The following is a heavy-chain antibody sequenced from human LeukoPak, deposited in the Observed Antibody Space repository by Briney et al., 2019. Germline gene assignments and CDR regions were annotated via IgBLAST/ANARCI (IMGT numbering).Heavy chain of an antibody. D-gene: IGHD2-2*01. Sequence: PGGSLRLSCAASGFTFDDYAMHWVRQAPGKGLEWVSGISWNSGSIGYADSVKGRFTISRDNAKNSLNLQMNSLRAEDTALYYCAKDISPGDIVVVPAAPSFDYWGQGTLVTVSS. CDR3: AKDISPGDIVVVPAAPSFDY. J-gene: IGHJ4*02. CDR1: GFTFDDYA. CDR2: ISWNSGSI. V-gene: IGHV3-9*01.